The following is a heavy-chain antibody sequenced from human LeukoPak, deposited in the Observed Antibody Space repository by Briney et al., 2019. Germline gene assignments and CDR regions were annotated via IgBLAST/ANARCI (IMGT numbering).Heavy chain of an antibody. D-gene: IGHD2-15*01. CDR2: ISYDGSNK. CDR1: GFTFSSYA. J-gene: IGHJ4*02. Sequence: GGSLRLSCAASGFTFSSYAMHWVRQAPGKGLEWVAVISYDGSNKYYADSVKGRFTISRDNSKNTLYLQMNSLRAEDTAVYYCAKDENCSGGSCYPLFDYWGQGTLVTVSS. V-gene: IGHV3-30*04. CDR3: AKDENCSGGSCYPLFDY.